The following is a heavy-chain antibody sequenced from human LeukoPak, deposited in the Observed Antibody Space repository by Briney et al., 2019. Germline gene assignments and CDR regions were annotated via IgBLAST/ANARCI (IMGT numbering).Heavy chain of an antibody. V-gene: IGHV5-51*01. Sequence: GESLKISCKGSGYSFTSYWIGWVRQMPGKGLEWMGIIYPGDSDTRYSPSFQGQVTISADKSISNAYLQWSSLKASHTAMYYCARRRYNWNLGNMYYFDYWGQGTLVTVSS. CDR2: IYPGDSDT. D-gene: IGHD1-20*01. CDR1: GYSFTSYW. J-gene: IGHJ4*02. CDR3: ARRRYNWNLGNMYYFDY.